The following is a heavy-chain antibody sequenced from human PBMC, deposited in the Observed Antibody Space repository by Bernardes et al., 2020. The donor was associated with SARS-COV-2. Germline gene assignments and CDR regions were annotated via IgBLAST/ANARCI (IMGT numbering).Heavy chain of an antibody. CDR3: ARDALGTITIFGVVTRHGMDV. CDR2: IYYSGST. D-gene: IGHD3-3*01. Sequence: TLSLTCTVSGGSISSGDYYWSWIRQPPGKGLEWIGYIYYSGSTYYNPSLKSRVTISVDTSKNQFSLKLSSVTAADTAVYYCARDALGTITIFGVVTRHGMDVWGQGTTVTVSS. CDR1: GGSISSGDYY. V-gene: IGHV4-30-4*01. J-gene: IGHJ6*02.